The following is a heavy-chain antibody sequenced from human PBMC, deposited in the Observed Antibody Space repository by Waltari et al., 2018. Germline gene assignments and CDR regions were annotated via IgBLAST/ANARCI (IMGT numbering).Heavy chain of an antibody. CDR1: GFNFSSYG. V-gene: IGHV3-33*01. CDR2: IWYDGSNK. Sequence: QVQLVESGGGVVQPGRSLRLSCAASGFNFSSYGMHWVRKAPGKGLEWVAVIWYDGSNKYYAASVKGRFTISRDNSKNTLYLQMNSLRAEDTAVYYCARGIGGAGTPSGYWGQGTLVTVSS. D-gene: IGHD6-19*01. CDR3: ARGIGGAGTPSGY. J-gene: IGHJ4*02.